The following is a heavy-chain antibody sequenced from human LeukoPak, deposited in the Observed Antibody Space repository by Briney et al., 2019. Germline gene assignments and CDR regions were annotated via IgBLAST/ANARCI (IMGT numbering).Heavy chain of an antibody. J-gene: IGHJ4*02. D-gene: IGHD6-13*01. CDR1: GFTFRSYE. CDR3: ARADRYGTTWYGRVDY. Sequence: GGSLRLSCAASGFTFRSYEMNWVRQAPGKGLEWVSYISGSGSTIYYADSVKGRFTISRDNSRNTLYLQMNSLRAEDTAVYYCARADRYGTTWYGRVDYWGQGTLVTVSS. V-gene: IGHV3-48*03. CDR2: ISGSGSTI.